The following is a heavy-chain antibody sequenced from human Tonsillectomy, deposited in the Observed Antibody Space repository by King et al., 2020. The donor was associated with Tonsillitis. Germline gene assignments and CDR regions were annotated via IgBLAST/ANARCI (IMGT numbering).Heavy chain of an antibody. J-gene: IGHJ4*01. V-gene: IGHV3-23*04. CDR2: ISGSDGST. CDR3: AKNSGIYSY. CDR1: GFTFSSND. D-gene: IGHD1-26*01. Sequence: VQLVESGGGLVQPGGSLRLSCGASGFTFSSNDMTWVRQAPGKGLEWLSGISGSDGSTYYADSVKGRFTISRDNSKNTLYLQMNSLRVEDTAVYYCAKNSGIYSYWGHGPLVTVSS.